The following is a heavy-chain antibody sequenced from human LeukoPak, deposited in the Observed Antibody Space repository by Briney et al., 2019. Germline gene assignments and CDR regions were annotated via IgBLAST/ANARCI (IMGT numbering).Heavy chain of an antibody. CDR3: TRYRSSTCYYFDY. D-gene: IGHD2-2*01. CDR2: IKSNTEGGTT. V-gene: IGHV3-15*01. CDR1: GFTFSNAW. J-gene: IGHJ4*02. Sequence: GGSLRLSCTASGFTFSNAWMTWVRQAPGKGLEWVGRIKSNTEGGTTDYAAPVKDRFTISRDDSKNTLYLQMNSLKTEDTAVYYCTRYRSSTCYYFDYWGQGTLVTVSS.